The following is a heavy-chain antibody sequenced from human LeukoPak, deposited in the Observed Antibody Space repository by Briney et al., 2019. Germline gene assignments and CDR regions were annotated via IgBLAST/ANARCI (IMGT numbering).Heavy chain of an antibody. J-gene: IGHJ4*02. CDR2: ISSSSSYI. CDR3: ASGYSSSSIDY. CDR1: GFTFSSYS. D-gene: IGHD6-6*01. V-gene: IGHV3-21*01. Sequence: GGSLRLSCAASGFTFSSYSMNWVRQAPGKGLEWVSYISSSSSYIYYPDSVKRLFTISSDNPKNSLYLQMNSLRAEDTAVYYCASGYSSSSIDYWGQGTLVTVSS.